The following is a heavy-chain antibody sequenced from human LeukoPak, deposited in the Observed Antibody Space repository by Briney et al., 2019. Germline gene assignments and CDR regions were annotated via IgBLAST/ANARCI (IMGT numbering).Heavy chain of an antibody. CDR3: ARLGAAAGRAGKWFDP. Sequence: KPSETLSLTCTVSGGSISSSSYYWGWIRQPPGKGLEWIGSIYYSGSTCYNPSLKSRVTISVDTSKNQFSLKLSSVTAADTAVYYCARLGAAAGRAGKWFDPWGQGTLVTVS. J-gene: IGHJ5*02. D-gene: IGHD6-13*01. CDR2: IYYSGST. CDR1: GGSISSSSYY. V-gene: IGHV4-39*01.